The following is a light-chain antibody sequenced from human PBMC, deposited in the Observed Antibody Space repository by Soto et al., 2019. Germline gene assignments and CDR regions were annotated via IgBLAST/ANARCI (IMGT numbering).Light chain of an antibody. CDR2: GAS. CDR1: QSVSSSY. CDR3: QQYGNSPLT. V-gene: IGKV3-20*01. Sequence: ENVLTQSPGTLSLSPGERATLSCRASQSVSSSYLAWYQQKPGQAPRLLIYGASSRATGIPDRFRGTGSAKDFMLTINRLAPEDYAVYYCQQYGNSPLTFCGGTKVEMK. J-gene: IGKJ4*01.